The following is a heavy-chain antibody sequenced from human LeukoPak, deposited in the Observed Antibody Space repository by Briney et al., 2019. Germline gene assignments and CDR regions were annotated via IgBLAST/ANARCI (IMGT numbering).Heavy chain of an antibody. CDR3: ARDSGTTGEVKFDP. CDR2: IYYSGST. J-gene: IGHJ5*02. CDR1: GGSISSYY. D-gene: IGHD3-10*01. V-gene: IGHV4-59*12. Sequence: SETLSLTCTVSGGSISSYYWSWIRQPPGKGLEGIGYIYYSGSTNYNPPLKSRVTMSVDTSKNQFSLKLSSVTAADTAVYYCARDSGTTGEVKFDPWGQGTLVTVSS.